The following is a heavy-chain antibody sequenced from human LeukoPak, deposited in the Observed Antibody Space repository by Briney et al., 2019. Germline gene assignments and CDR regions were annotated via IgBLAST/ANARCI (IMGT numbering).Heavy chain of an antibody. J-gene: IGHJ4*02. Sequence: GGSLRLSCAASGFTFDDYAMHWVRQAPGKGLEWVSGISWNSGSIGYADSVKGRFTISRDNAKNSLYLQMNSLRAEDTALYYCAKGSEYDILTGYNDCWGQGTLVTVSS. CDR3: AKGSEYDILTGYNDC. D-gene: IGHD3-9*01. CDR2: ISWNSGSI. V-gene: IGHV3-9*01. CDR1: GFTFDDYA.